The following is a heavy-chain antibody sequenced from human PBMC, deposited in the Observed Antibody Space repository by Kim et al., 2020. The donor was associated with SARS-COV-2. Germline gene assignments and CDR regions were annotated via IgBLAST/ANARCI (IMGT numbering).Heavy chain of an antibody. CDR1: GFTFSSYG. D-gene: IGHD2-15*01. V-gene: IGHV3-30*18. J-gene: IGHJ4*02. Sequence: GGSLRLSCAASGFTFSSYGMHWVRQAPGKGLEWVAVISYDGSNKYYADSVKGRFTISRDNSKNTLYLQMNSLRAEDTAVYYCAKDKGGGGSCSHWGQGTLVTVSS. CDR3: AKDKGGGGSCSH. CDR2: ISYDGSNK.